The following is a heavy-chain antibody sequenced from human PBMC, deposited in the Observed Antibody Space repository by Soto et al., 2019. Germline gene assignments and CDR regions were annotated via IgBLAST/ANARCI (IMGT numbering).Heavy chain of an antibody. V-gene: IGHV3-30*18. CDR3: AKDRGGDCPDNSCYFGADY. D-gene: IGHD2-2*01. CDR2: ISDTGSSH. Sequence: PGGSLRLSCVVSGFTFSSYGMHWVRQAPGKGPECVAVISDTGSSHYYAASVEGRFTISRENSKSTLSLHMDGLRVEDTAVYYCAKDRGGDCPDNSCYFGADYWGQGTPVTVSS. CDR1: GFTFSSYG. J-gene: IGHJ4*02.